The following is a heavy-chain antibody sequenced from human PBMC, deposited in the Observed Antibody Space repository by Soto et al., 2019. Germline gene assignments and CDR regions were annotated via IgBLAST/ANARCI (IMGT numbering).Heavy chain of an antibody. Sequence: SGPTLVNPTQTLTLTCTFSGFSLSTSGMCVSWIRQPPGKALEWLARIDWDDDKYYSTSLKTRLTISKDTSKNQVVLTMTNMDPVDTATYYCARTLYSYGETLYFDYWGQGTLVTVSS. CDR2: IDWDDDK. J-gene: IGHJ4*02. D-gene: IGHD5-18*01. CDR1: GFSLSTSGMC. V-gene: IGHV2-70*11. CDR3: ARTLYSYGETLYFDY.